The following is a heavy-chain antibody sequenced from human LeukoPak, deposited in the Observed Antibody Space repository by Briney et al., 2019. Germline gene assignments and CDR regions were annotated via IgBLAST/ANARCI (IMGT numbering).Heavy chain of an antibody. V-gene: IGHV1-18*01. Sequence: ASVKVSRKASGYTLDRFGISWVRQAPGQGLEWLGWINPYNGKTIFGEKFQGRVTMTTDTSTSTVYMELTSLRSDDTAVYFCARDTPQHLKRFDYWGQGTLVTVSS. J-gene: IGHJ4*02. CDR1: GYTLDRFG. CDR3: ARDTPQHLKRFDY. CDR2: INPYNGKT.